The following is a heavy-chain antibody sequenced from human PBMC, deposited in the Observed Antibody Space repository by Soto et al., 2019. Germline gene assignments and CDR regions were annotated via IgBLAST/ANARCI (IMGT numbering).Heavy chain of an antibody. V-gene: IGHV4-39*01. D-gene: IGHD2-21*02. CDR2: IYYSGST. Sequence: PSETLSLTCTVSGGSISSSSYYWGWIRQPPGKGLEWIGSIYYSGSTYYNPSLKSRVTISVDTSKNQFSLKLSSVTAADTAVYYCARHAQVTATTGDYYFDYWGQGTLVTVSS. CDR1: GGSISSSSYY. J-gene: IGHJ4*02. CDR3: ARHAQVTATTGDYYFDY.